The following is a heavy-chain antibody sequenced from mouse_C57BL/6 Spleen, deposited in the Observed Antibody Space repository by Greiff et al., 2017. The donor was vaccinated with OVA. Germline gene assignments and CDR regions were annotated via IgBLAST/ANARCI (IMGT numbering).Heavy chain of an antibody. CDR3: ARGSKYFDV. D-gene: IGHD1-1*01. V-gene: IGHV1-50*01. J-gene: IGHJ1*03. Sequence: QVQLQQPGAELVKPGASVKLSCKASGYTFTSYWMQWVKQRPGQGLEWIGEIDPSDSYTNYNQKFKGKATLTVDTSSSTAYMQLSSLTSEDYAVDYCARGSKYFDVWGTGTTVTVSS. CDR2: IDPSDSYT. CDR1: GYTFTSYW.